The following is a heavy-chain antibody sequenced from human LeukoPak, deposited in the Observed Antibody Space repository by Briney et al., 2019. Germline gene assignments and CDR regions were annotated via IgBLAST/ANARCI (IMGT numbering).Heavy chain of an antibody. Sequence: ASVKVSCKASGYTFTSYGISWVRQAPGQGLEWMGWISAYNGNTNYAQKLQGRVTMTTDTSTSTAYMELRSLRSDDTAVYYCARDVMSSGGSFPIDYWGQGTLVTVSS. CDR1: GYTFTSYG. CDR2: ISAYNGNT. V-gene: IGHV1-18*04. J-gene: IGHJ4*02. D-gene: IGHD2-15*01. CDR3: ARDVMSSGGSFPIDY.